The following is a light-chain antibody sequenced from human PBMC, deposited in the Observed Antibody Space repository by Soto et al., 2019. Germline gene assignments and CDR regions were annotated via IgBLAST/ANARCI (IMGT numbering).Light chain of an antibody. V-gene: IGKV3-15*01. CDR2: GAS. CDR3: QQYNNWPPGAT. J-gene: IGKJ3*01. Sequence: EIMMTQSPGTLSVSPGEGATLSCTASQSVNLNLAWYQQKPGQPPRLLLYGASTRATGIPARFSGSGSVKEFTLTISSVQSEDSAVYYCQQYNNWPPGATFGPGTKVEIK. CDR1: QSVNLN.